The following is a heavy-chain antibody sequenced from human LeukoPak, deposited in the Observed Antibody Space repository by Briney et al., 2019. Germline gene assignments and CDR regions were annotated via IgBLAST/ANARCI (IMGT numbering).Heavy chain of an antibody. J-gene: IGHJ4*02. CDR2: TYYRSKWYN. CDR3: AKGRWALFDC. V-gene: IGHV6-1*01. D-gene: IGHD3-10*01. CDR1: GDSVSSNSAA. Sequence: PSQTLSLTCDISGDSVSSNSAAWNWIRQSPSRGLEWLGRTYYRSKWYNDYAVYLKSRMTINADTSKNQFSLQLNSVTPEDTAVYYRAKGRWALFDCWGQGTLVIVSS.